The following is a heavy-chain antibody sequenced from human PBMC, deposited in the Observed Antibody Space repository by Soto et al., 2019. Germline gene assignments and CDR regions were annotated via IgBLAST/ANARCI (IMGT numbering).Heavy chain of an antibody. CDR1: GFTFSSYS. V-gene: IGHV3-21*01. D-gene: IGHD3-22*01. CDR2: ISSSSTYI. J-gene: IGHJ5*02. CDR3: VRDLYYYDHGLDP. Sequence: EVQLVESGGGLVKPGGSLRLSCAASGFTFSSYSMNWVRQAPGKGLEWVSSISSSSTYIYYADSVKGRFTISRDNAKNSLYLQMNSLRAEDTAVYYGVRDLYYYDHGLDPWGQGTLVTVSS.